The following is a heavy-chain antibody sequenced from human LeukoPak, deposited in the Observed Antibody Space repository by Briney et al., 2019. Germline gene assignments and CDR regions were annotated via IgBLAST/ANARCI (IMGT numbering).Heavy chain of an antibody. CDR2: IYYSWGM. CDR3: ARNVTAGFFDY. D-gene: IGHD1-1*01. Sequence: PSETLSLTCAVSGSSITSDYFWGWIRQPPGKGLEWIATIYYSWGMYFNPSLKSRVTVSLDAPKNQFSLKMTSLTAADTAIYYCARNVTAGFFDYWGQGIMVTVSS. CDR1: GSSITSDYF. V-gene: IGHV4-38-2*01. J-gene: IGHJ4*02.